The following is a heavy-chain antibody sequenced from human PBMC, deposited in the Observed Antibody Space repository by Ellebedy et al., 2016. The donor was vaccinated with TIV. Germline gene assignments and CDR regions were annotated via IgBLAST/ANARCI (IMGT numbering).Heavy chain of an antibody. D-gene: IGHD3-3*01. CDR2: INHSGST. V-gene: IGHV4-38-2*02. J-gene: IGHJ2*01. Sequence: SETLSLTXTVSGYSISSGYYWSWIRQPPGKGLEWIGEINHSGSTNYNPSLKSRVTISVDTSKNQFSLKLNSVTAADTAVYYCARHCPVYHDFWSGHNWYFDLWGRGTLVTVSS. CDR1: GYSISSGYY. CDR3: ARHCPVYHDFWSGHNWYFDL.